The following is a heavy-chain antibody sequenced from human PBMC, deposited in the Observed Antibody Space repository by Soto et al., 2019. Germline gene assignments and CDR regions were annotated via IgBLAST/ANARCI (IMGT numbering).Heavy chain of an antibody. CDR1: GYTFTNYG. Sequence: QVQLVQSGAEVKKPGASVKVSCKASGYTFTNYGISWVRQAPGQGLEWLGWISTYNGNTNYAQKLQDRVTMTTDTSTSTAYMELRSLRSDDTAVYYCARSEDSSSWDAFDLWGQGTMVTVSS. D-gene: IGHD6-13*01. V-gene: IGHV1-18*01. J-gene: IGHJ3*01. CDR3: ARSEDSSSWDAFDL. CDR2: ISTYNGNT.